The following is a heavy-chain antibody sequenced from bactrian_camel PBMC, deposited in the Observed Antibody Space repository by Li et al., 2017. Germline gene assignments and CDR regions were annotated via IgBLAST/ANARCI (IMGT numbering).Heavy chain of an antibody. Sequence: QVQLVESGGGAVQPGGSLRLSCVATGYGVGSGCMGYFRQLPGKEREVVAATGPSNTWYASFVKGRFTISRDNAKHTVYLQMNSLKSEDTALYYCATSMVTDFGYWGQGTQVTVS. D-gene: IGHD2*01. CDR1: GYGVGSGC. V-gene: IGHV3S53*01. CDR3: ATSMVTDFGY. J-gene: IGHJ6*01. CDR2: TGPSNT.